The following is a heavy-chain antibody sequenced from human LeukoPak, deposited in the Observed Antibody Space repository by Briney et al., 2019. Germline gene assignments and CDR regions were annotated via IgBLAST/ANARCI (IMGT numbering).Heavy chain of an antibody. J-gene: IGHJ4*02. D-gene: IGHD6-19*01. CDR2: IKPSGGST. CDR3: ARDAESYSLGIAVAGKYYFDY. V-gene: IGHV1-46*01. Sequence: ASVKVSCKASGYTFTSYYMHWVRQAPGQGLEWMAIIKPSGGSTSYAQKFQGRVSMTRDTSTSTVYMELSSLRSADTAVYYCARDAESYSLGIAVAGKYYFDYWGQGTLVTVSS. CDR1: GYTFTSYY.